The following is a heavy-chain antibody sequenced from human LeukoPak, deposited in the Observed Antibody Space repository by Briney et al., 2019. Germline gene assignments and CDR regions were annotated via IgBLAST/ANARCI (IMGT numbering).Heavy chain of an antibody. CDR2: ISYDGSDK. J-gene: IGHJ4*02. Sequence: PGGSLRLSCEASGFTFSSYGMRWVRPAPGRGLGWVAIISYDGSDKYYADSVKGRFTISRDNSKNSLYLQMNSLRTVGTGVYYCAEDRGSVWYLYYFDDWGQGTLVTVSS. V-gene: IGHV3-30*18. D-gene: IGHD6-13*01. CDR3: AEDRGSVWYLYYFDD. CDR1: GFTFSSYG.